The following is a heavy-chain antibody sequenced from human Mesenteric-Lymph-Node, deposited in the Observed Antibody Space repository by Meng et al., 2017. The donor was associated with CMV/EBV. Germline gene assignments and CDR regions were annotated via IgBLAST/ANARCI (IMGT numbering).Heavy chain of an antibody. CDR2: IYYSGST. CDR3: AREGSGSWFGAATFDY. CDR1: GGSISSGDYY. D-gene: IGHD3-10*01. J-gene: IGHJ4*02. V-gene: IGHV4-30-4*08. Sequence: QGHRREQGPGLLQPSQTLSPPCTVSGGSISSGDYYWSWIRQPPGKGLEWIGYIYYSGSTYYNPTLKSRVTISVDTSKNQFSLKLSSVTAADTAVYYCAREGSGSWFGAATFDYWGQGTLVTVSS.